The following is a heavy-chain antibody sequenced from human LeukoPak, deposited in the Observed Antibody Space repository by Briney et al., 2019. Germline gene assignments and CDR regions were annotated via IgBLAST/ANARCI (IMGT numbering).Heavy chain of an antibody. D-gene: IGHD3-10*01. CDR3: SKDLPDYYYGSESPPG. Sequence: GGSLRLSCEASGFNFRNYAMSWVRQAPGKGLEWVSSITIGATSTYYSDSVKGRFTISRDDFKSLLFLQMNSLRAEDTAVYYCSKDLPDYYYGSESPPGWGQGTLVTVSS. CDR1: GFNFRNYA. V-gene: IGHV3-23*01. CDR2: ITIGATST. J-gene: IGHJ4*02.